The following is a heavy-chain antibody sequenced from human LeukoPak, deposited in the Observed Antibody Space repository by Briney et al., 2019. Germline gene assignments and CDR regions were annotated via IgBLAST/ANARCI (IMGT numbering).Heavy chain of an antibody. CDR2: ISGSGGST. V-gene: IGHV3-23*01. J-gene: IGHJ4*02. CDR3: AKEWQGSYRYTGLFDY. CDR1: GFTFSSYA. D-gene: IGHD3-16*02. Sequence: GGSLRLSCAASGFTFSSYAMSWVRQAPGKGLEWVSAISGSGGSTYYVDSVKGRFTISRDNSKNTLYLQMNSLRAEDTAVYYCAKEWQGSYRYTGLFDYWGQGTLVTVSS.